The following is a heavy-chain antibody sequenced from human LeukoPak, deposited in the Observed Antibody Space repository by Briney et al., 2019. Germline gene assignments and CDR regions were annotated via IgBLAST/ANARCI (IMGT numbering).Heavy chain of an antibody. V-gene: IGHV4-34*01. Sequence: SETLSLTCAVYGGSFSGYYWSWIRQPPGKGLEWIGEINHSGSTNYNPSLKSRVTISVDTSKNQSSLKLSSVTAADTAVYYCARRPSSGYYYYYGMDVWGQGTTVTVSS. CDR1: GGSFSGYY. CDR3: ARRPSSGYYYYYGMDV. J-gene: IGHJ6*02. D-gene: IGHD6-25*01. CDR2: INHSGST.